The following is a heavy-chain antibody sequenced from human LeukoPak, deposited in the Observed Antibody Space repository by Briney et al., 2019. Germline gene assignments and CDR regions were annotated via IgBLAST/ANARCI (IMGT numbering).Heavy chain of an antibody. D-gene: IGHD4-17*01. CDR2: MKVDGSDI. V-gene: IGHV3-7*03. CDR1: GFTFTNDF. Sequence: GGSLRLSCTASGFTFTNDFMTWVRQAPGEGLEWVANMKVDGSDIHYVPSVKGRFTISRDNAKNSLYLQMNSLRAEDTALYYCAKDTNRYGAPSIDYWGQGTLVTVPS. CDR3: AKDTNRYGAPSIDY. J-gene: IGHJ4*02.